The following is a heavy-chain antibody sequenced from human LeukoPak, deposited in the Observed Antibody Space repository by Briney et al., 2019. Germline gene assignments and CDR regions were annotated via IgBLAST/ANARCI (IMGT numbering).Heavy chain of an antibody. Sequence: ASVKVSCKASGYTFTSYDFNWVRQATGQRPEWMGWMSPNSGDTGYAQKFQDRVMMTRNTSISTAYMELSSLRSDDTAVYYCARGPPNWGYDYWGPGTLVTVSP. CDR3: ARGPPNWGYDY. D-gene: IGHD7-27*01. CDR1: GYTFTSYD. CDR2: MSPNSGDT. J-gene: IGHJ4*02. V-gene: IGHV1-8*01.